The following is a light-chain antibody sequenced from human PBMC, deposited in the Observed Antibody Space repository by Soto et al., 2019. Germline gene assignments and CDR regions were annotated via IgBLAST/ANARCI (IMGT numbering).Light chain of an antibody. J-gene: IGLJ1*01. V-gene: IGLV2-8*01. CDR2: EVS. CDR3: SSYAGSNNDV. Sequence: QSALTQPPSASGSPGQSVTISCTGTSSDVGGYNYVSWYQPHPGKAPKLMIYEVSKRPSGVHDRFSGSKSGNTASLTVSGLLAEPEASYYCSSYAGSNNDVFGTGTKVTVL. CDR1: SSDVGGYNY.